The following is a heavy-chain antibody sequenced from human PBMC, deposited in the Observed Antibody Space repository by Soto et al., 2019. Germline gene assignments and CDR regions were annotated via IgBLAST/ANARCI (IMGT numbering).Heavy chain of an antibody. Sequence: QVQLVQSGAEVKKPGSSVKVSCKASGGTFSSYAISWVRQAPGQGLEWMGGIIPIFGTANYAQKFQGRVTITADESTSTAYMALSSLRSEDTAVYYCARTWGYDILTGYLRPGHFDYWGQGALVTVSS. CDR1: GGTFSSYA. CDR3: ARTWGYDILTGYLRPGHFDY. V-gene: IGHV1-69*01. CDR2: IIPIFGTA. J-gene: IGHJ4*02. D-gene: IGHD3-9*01.